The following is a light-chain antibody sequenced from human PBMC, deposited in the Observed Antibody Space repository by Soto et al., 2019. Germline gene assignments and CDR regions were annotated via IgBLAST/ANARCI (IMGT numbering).Light chain of an antibody. Sequence: QSALTQPASVSGSPGQSITISCAGTSSDVADYKYVSWYQQHPGKAPKLVIYDVTNRPSGVSNRFSGSKSGNTASLTISGLQAEDEADYFCSSYTSTSTLFGTGTKLTVL. CDR3: SSYTSTSTL. CDR2: DVT. V-gene: IGLV2-14*01. J-gene: IGLJ1*01. CDR1: SSDVADYKY.